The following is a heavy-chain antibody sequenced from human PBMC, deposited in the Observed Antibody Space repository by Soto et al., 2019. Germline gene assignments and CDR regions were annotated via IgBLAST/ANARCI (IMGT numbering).Heavy chain of an antibody. CDR1: GGSFSGYY. D-gene: IGHD4-17*01. J-gene: IGHJ6*02. V-gene: IGHV4-34*01. Sequence: KPSETLSLTCAVYGGSFSGYYWSWIRQPPGKGLEWIGEINHSGSTNYNPSLKSRVTISVDTSKNQFSLKLSSVTAADTAVYYCARGGWTTGGYYYYYYGMDVWGQGTTVTVSS. CDR2: INHSGST. CDR3: ARGGWTTGGYYYYYYGMDV.